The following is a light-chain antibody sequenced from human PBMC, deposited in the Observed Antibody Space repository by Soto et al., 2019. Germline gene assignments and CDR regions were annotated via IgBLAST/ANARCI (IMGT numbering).Light chain of an antibody. Sequence: QSALTQPASVSGSPGQSITISCTGSSSDVGNYDYASWYQQHPDKAPKLMIYEVTHRPSGVSNRFSGSKSGNTASLTISGLQAEDEADYYCCSYSSSTTFYVFGTGTKVTVL. CDR2: EVT. V-gene: IGLV2-14*01. J-gene: IGLJ1*01. CDR3: CSYSSSTTFYV. CDR1: SSDVGNYDY.